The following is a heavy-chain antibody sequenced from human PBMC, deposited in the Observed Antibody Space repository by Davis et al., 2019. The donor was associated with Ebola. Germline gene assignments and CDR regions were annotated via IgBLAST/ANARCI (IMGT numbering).Heavy chain of an antibody. CDR3: ARDHPPIVDIVLVPAAMWFDY. D-gene: IGHD2-2*03. CDR1: GYTFTSYG. CDR2: VSPAGGAT. Sequence: AASVKVSCKASGYTFTSYGISWVRQAPGQGLEWMGRVSPAGGATDYAQKFQGRVTMTRDTSTTTVYMELSSLRSDDTAVYYCARDHPPIVDIVLVPAAMWFDYWGQGTLVTVSS. J-gene: IGHJ5*01. V-gene: IGHV1-18*01.